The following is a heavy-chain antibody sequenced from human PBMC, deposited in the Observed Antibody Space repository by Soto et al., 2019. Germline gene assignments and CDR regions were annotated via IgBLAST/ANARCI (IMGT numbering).Heavy chain of an antibody. CDR1: GFTFTSSA. D-gene: IGHD2-2*01. CDR3: AREDIVVVPAAIGVGFYYYYMDV. J-gene: IGHJ6*03. Sequence: SVKVSCKASGFTFTSSAVQWVRQARGQRLEWIGWIVVGSGNTNYAQKFQERVTMTRDTSTSTVYMELSSLRSEDTAVYYCAREDIVVVPAAIGVGFYYYYMDVWGKGTTVTVSS. CDR2: IVVGSGNT. V-gene: IGHV1-58*01.